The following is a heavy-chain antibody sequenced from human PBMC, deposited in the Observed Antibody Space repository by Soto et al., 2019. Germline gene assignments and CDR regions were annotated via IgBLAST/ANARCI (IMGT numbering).Heavy chain of an antibody. J-gene: IGHJ5*02. CDR1: GGSISSSSYY. V-gene: IGHV4-39*02. D-gene: IGHD2-15*01. CDR2: IYYSGST. CDR3: ARDIVVVVAATRVGWFDP. Sequence: SETLSLTCTVSGGSISSSSYYWGWIRQPPGKGLEWIGSIYYSGSTHYNPSPKSRVTISVDTSKNQFSLKLSSVTAADTAVYYCARDIVVVVAATRVGWFDPWGQGTLVTVSS.